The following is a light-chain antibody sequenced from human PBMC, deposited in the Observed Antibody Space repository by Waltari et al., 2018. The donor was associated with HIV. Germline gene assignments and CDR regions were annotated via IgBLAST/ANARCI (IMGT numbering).Light chain of an antibody. CDR3: QSADSSGTQGV. V-gene: IGLV3-25*03. CDR2: KDS. J-gene: IGLJ3*02. CDR1: ALPKQY. Sequence: SYELTQPPSVSVSPGQTARITCSGDALPKQYAYWYQQKPGQAPVLVIYKDSERPSGIPERFSGSSSGTTVTLTISGVQAEDEADYYCQSADSSGTQGVFGGGTKLTVL.